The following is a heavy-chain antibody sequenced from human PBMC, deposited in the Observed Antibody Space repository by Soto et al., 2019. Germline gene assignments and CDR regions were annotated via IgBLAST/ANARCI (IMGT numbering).Heavy chain of an antibody. Sequence: GGSLRLSCAASGFTFSSYGMHWVRQAPGKGLEWVAVISYDGNNKYYANSVKGRFTISRDNSKNTLYLQMSSLRAEDTAVYYCGRCSSTSCHLGADYWGQGTLVTVSS. CDR1: GFTFSSYG. D-gene: IGHD2-2*01. J-gene: IGHJ4*02. CDR3: GRCSSTSCHLGADY. V-gene: IGHV3-30*03. CDR2: ISYDGNNK.